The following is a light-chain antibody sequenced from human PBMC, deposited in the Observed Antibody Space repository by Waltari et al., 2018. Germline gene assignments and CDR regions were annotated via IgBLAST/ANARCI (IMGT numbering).Light chain of an antibody. J-gene: IGLJ3*02. Sequence: QSALTQPASVSGSPGQSITISCTGTSSDIGTYNFVSWYQQYPGKAPKLMIYDVSYRPSGVSNRFSGSKSGNPASLTISGLQAEDEADYYCSSYTGSSTLWVFGGGTKLSVL. CDR2: DVS. CDR1: SSDIGTYNF. CDR3: SSYTGSSTLWV. V-gene: IGLV2-14*03.